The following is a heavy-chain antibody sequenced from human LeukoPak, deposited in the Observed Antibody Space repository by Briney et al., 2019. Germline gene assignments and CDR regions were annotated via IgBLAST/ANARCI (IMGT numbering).Heavy chain of an antibody. CDR3: AKDPGIVGATTDFDY. CDR1: GFTFSSYG. D-gene: IGHD1-26*01. V-gene: IGHV3-30*02. Sequence: PGGSLRLSCAASGFTFSSYGMHWVRQAPGKGLEWVAFIRYDGSNKYYADSVKGRFTISRDNSKNTLYLQMNSLRAEDTAVYYCAKDPGIVGATTDFDYWGQGTLVTVSS. J-gene: IGHJ4*02. CDR2: IRYDGSNK.